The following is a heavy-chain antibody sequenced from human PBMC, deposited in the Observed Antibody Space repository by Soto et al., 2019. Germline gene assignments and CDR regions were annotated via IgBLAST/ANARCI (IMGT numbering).Heavy chain of an antibody. CDR2: IKQDGSEK. CDR3: AREATGYCSGGSCNRFDY. CDR1: GFTFSSYW. Sequence: GGSLRLSCAASGFTFSSYWMSWVRQAPGKGLEWVANIKQDGSEKYYVDSVKGRFTISRDNAKNSLYLQMNSLRAEDTAVYYCAREATGYCSGGSCNRFDYWGQGTLVTVSS. J-gene: IGHJ4*02. V-gene: IGHV3-7*01. D-gene: IGHD2-15*01.